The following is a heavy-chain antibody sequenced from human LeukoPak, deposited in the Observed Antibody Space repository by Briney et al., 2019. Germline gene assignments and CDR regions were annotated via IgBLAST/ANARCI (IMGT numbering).Heavy chain of an antibody. V-gene: IGHV1-2*02. CDR1: GYTFTGHY. Sequence: ASVKVSCKASGYTFTGHYMHWVRQAPGQGLEWMGWINPNSGGTNYAQKFQGRVTMTRDTSISTAYVELSRLRSDDTAVYYCARETSSGWELYYFDYWGQGTLVTVSS. CDR3: ARETSSGWELYYFDY. D-gene: IGHD6-19*01. CDR2: INPNSGGT. J-gene: IGHJ4*02.